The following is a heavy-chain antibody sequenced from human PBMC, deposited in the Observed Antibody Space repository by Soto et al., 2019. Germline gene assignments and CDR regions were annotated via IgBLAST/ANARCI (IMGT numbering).Heavy chain of an antibody. Sequence: QVQLQESGPGLVKPSQTLSLTCTVSGGSISSGGYYWSWIRQHPGKGLEWIGYIYYSGSTYYNPSLTSGVTISVDTSKNQFSLKLSSVTAADTAVYQCARGLSTWLRSGFYAFAIWGQGTMVTVSS. V-gene: IGHV4-31*03. D-gene: IGHD5-12*01. CDR2: IYYSGST. CDR3: ARGLSTWLRSGFYAFAI. J-gene: IGHJ3*02. CDR1: GGSISSGGYY.